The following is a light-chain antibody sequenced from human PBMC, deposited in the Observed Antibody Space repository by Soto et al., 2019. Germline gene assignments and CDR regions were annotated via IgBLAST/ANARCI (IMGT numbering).Light chain of an antibody. V-gene: IGLV1-51*01. CDR2: YNN. CDR3: GTWDSRLGAVV. Sequence: QSVLTQPPSVSAAPGQKVTISCSGSSSNIGNNYVSWYQQLPGTTPKLLIYYNNKRPSGIPDRFSGSKSGTSSTVGITGLQTGDEADYYCGTWDSRLGAVVFGGGTKLTVL. J-gene: IGLJ2*01. CDR1: SSNIGNNY.